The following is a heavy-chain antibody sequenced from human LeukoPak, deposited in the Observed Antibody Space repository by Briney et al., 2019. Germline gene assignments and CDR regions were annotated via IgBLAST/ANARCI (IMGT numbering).Heavy chain of an antibody. Sequence: PGGSLRLSCAASGFTFSTYWMSWVRQAPGEGLGWVANIKQDGSEKYYVDSVKGRFTISRDNAKNSLYLQMNSLRAEDTAVYSCARGSGYYLGHFDYWGQGTLVTVSS. V-gene: IGHV3-7*01. CDR1: GFTFSTYW. J-gene: IGHJ4*02. D-gene: IGHD3-22*01. CDR3: ARGSGYYLGHFDY. CDR2: IKQDGSEK.